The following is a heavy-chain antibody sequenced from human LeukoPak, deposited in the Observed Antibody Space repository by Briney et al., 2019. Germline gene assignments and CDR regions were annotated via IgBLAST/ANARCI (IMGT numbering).Heavy chain of an antibody. V-gene: IGHV4-61*02. CDR2: IYTSGST. Sequence: SQTLSLTCTVSGGSISSGSYYWSWIRQPAGKGLEWIGRIYTSGSTNYNPSLKSRVTISVDTSKNQFSLKLSSVTAADTAVYYCARVEMASYVDYWGQGTLVTVSS. J-gene: IGHJ4*02. CDR1: GGSISSGSYY. CDR3: ARVEMASYVDY. D-gene: IGHD5-24*01.